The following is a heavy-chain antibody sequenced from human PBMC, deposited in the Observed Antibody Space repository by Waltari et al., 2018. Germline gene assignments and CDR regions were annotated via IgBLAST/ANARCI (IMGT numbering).Heavy chain of an antibody. CDR1: GGSFSGYY. Sequence: QVQLQQWGAGLLKPSETLSLTCAVYGGSFSGYYWSWIRQPPGKGLEWIGEINHSGSTNYNPSLKSRVTISVDTSKNQFSLKLSSVTAADTAVYYCARGGGYLPFLRYWGQGTLVTVSS. CDR2: INHSGST. V-gene: IGHV4-34*01. J-gene: IGHJ4*02. CDR3: ARGGGYLPFLRY. D-gene: IGHD3-16*02.